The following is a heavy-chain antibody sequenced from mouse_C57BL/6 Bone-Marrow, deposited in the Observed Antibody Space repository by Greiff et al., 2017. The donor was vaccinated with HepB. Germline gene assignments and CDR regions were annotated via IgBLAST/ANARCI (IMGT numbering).Heavy chain of an antibody. D-gene: IGHD1-1*01. CDR1: GYSFTDYN. J-gene: IGHJ3*01. CDR3: ARLYYGSRGGFAY. V-gene: IGHV1-39*01. CDR2: INPNYGTT. Sequence: VQLKESGPELVKPGASVKISCKASGYSFTDYNMNWVKQSNGKSLEWIGVINPNYGTTSYNQKFKGKATLTVDQSSSTAYMQFNSLTSEDSAVYYCARLYYGSRGGFAYWGQGTLVTVSA.